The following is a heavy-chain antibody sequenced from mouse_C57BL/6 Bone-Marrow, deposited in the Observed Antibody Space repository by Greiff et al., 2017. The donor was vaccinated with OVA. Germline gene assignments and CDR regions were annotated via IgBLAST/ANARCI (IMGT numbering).Heavy chain of an antibody. CDR1: GYTFTSYG. CDR3: APHYDAVGYFDV. Sequence: VKLVESGAELARPGASVKLSCKASGYTFTSYGISWVKQRTGQGLEWIGEIYPRSGNTYYNEKFKGKATLTADKSSSTAYMELRSLTSEDSAVYFCAPHYDAVGYFDVWGTGTTVTVSS. D-gene: IGHD2-4*01. V-gene: IGHV1-81*01. J-gene: IGHJ1*03. CDR2: IYPRSGNT.